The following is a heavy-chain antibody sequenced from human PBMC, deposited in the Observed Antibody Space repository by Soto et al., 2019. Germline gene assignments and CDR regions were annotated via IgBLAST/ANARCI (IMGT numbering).Heavy chain of an antibody. CDR1: GGSLNNSY. D-gene: IGHD5-18*01. Sequence: KTSETLSLTCTVSGGSLNNSYWSWIRQPPGRGLEWIANMHYSGTTNYNPSLRSPVTMSIDTSKSQVSLRLSSVTAADTAVYYCARDRSALAPYYYGMDVWGQGTTVTVSS. CDR3: ARDRSALAPYYYGMDV. CDR2: MHYSGTT. V-gene: IGHV4-59*01. J-gene: IGHJ6*02.